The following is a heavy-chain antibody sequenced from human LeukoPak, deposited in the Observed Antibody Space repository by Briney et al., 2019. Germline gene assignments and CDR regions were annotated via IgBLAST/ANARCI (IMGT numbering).Heavy chain of an antibody. CDR3: AIGRRDGYNLVDSFDY. Sequence: GGSLRLSCAASGFTFSYYTMNWVRQAPGKGLEWVSSISSSSSHIYYADSVKGRFTISRDNAKNSLYLQMNSLRAEDTAVYYCAIGRRDGYNLVDSFDYWGQGTLVTVSS. V-gene: IGHV3-21*01. J-gene: IGHJ4*02. CDR2: ISSSSSHI. D-gene: IGHD5-24*01. CDR1: GFTFSYYT.